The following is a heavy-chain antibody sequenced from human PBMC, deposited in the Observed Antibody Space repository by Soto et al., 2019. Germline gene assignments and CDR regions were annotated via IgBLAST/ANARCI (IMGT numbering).Heavy chain of an antibody. J-gene: IGHJ6*02. Sequence: PGGSLRLSCAASRFTFSSYGMHWVRQAPGKGLEWVAVISYDGSNKYYADSVKGRFTISRDNSKNTLYLQMNSLRAEDTAVYYCAKGLCITMVRGVICYYYGMDVWGQGTTVTVSS. CDR2: ISYDGSNK. CDR1: RFTFSSYG. CDR3: AKGLCITMVRGVICYYYGMDV. V-gene: IGHV3-30*18. D-gene: IGHD3-10*01.